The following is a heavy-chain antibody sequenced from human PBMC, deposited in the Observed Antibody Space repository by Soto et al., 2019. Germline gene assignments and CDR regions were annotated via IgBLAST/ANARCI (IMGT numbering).Heavy chain of an antibody. CDR2: ISSSTSHT. D-gene: IGHD6-13*01. Sequence: QVQLVESGGGLVKPGGSLRLSCAVSGFTFSDYYMTWIRQAPGKGLEWVSYISSSTSHTNYADSVKGRFTISRDNAKNSLFLQMNSLRAEDTAVYYCARGRGAAADYCDLWGQGTLVTVSS. J-gene: IGHJ4*02. V-gene: IGHV3-11*05. CDR1: GFTFSDYY. CDR3: ARGRGAAADYCDL.